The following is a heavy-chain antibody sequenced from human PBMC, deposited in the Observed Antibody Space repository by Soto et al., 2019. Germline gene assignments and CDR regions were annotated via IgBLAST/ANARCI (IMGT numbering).Heavy chain of an antibody. V-gene: IGHV1-2*02. CDR2: INPNSGGT. D-gene: IGHD3-10*01. CDR3: ARAFSGFGELLSDYFDY. CDR1: GYTFTGYY. J-gene: IGHJ4*02. Sequence: ASVKVSCKASGYTFTGYYIHWVRQARGQGLEWMGWINPNSGGTNYAQKFQGRVTMTRDTSISTAYMELSRLRSDDTAVYYCARAFSGFGELLSDYFDYWGQGTLVTVSS.